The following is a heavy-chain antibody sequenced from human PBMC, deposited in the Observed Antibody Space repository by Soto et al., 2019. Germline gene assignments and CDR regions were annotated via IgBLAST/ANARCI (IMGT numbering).Heavy chain of an antibody. Sequence: SVKVSCKPSGGTFSSYAINWVRQAPGQALEWMGGIIPFLGTPNYAQKFQGRVTITADKLTKTAYMELSSLRSEDTAVYYCARAVTGTSFSRPDDAFDIWGQGTMVTV. J-gene: IGHJ3*02. V-gene: IGHV1-69*10. CDR1: GGTFSSYA. CDR2: IIPFLGTP. D-gene: IGHD1-7*01. CDR3: ARAVTGTSFSRPDDAFDI.